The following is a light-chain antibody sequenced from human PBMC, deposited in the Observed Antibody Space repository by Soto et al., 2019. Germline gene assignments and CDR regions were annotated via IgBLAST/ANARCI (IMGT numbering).Light chain of an antibody. V-gene: IGKV2-30*01. CDR2: QVS. CDR1: QSLGYSDGNTY. J-gene: IGKJ5*01. Sequence: DVVMTQSPLSLPVTLGQPASISCMSSQSLGYSDGNTYLNWFQQRPGQSPRRLIYQVSNRDSGVPDRFSGSGSGTDFTLKISRVEAEDVGVYYCMQSIQLRTFGQGTRLEIK. CDR3: MQSIQLRT.